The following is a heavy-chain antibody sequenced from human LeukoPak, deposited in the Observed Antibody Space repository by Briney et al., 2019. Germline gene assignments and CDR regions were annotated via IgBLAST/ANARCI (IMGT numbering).Heavy chain of an antibody. CDR3: ARDRGGRYSSSWYWGDFDY. V-gene: IGHV3-66*01. Sequence: PGGSLELSCAASGFTVSSNYMSWVRQAPGKGLEWVSVIYSGGSTYYADSVKGRFTISRDNSKNTLYLQMNSLRAEDTAVYYCARDRGGRYSSSWYWGDFDYWGQGTLVTVSS. D-gene: IGHD6-13*01. J-gene: IGHJ4*02. CDR2: IYSGGST. CDR1: GFTVSSNY.